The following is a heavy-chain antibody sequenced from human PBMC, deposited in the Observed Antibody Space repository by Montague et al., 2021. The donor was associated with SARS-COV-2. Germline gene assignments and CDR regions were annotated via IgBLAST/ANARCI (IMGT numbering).Heavy chain of an antibody. CDR1: GDSVSSSYHY. J-gene: IGHJ4*02. Sequence: SETLSLTCTVSGDSVSSSYHYWGWTRQPPGKGLEWLGTYYYSGYSYYNPSVKGRVTISIDASKNQFSLKLNSLTATDTAIYHCARRRLREDYFDFWGQGTLLTVSS. CDR3: ARRRLREDYFDF. D-gene: IGHD4-17*01. CDR2: YYYSGYS. V-gene: IGHV4-39*01.